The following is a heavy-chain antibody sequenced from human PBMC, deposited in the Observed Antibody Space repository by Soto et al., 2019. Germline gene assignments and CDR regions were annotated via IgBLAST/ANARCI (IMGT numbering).Heavy chain of an antibody. V-gene: IGHV4-34*01. D-gene: IGHD2-2*01. Sequence: AETLCLTCAVYGGSFSGYYWSWIRQHPGKGREWIGEINHSGSTNPNPSHESRINISVAATNNHSSQKLGSVTAADTAVYYWARGRIVCSSTSCYPYYYYYYMDVWGKGTTVTVSS. CDR2: INHSGST. CDR3: ARGRIVCSSTSCYPYYYYYYMDV. J-gene: IGHJ6*03. CDR1: GGSFSGYY.